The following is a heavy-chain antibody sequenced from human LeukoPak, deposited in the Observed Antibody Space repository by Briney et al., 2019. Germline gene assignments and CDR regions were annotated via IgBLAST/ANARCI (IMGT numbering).Heavy chain of an antibody. D-gene: IGHD5-18*01. Sequence: GESLKISCKGSGYSFTSYWIGWVRQMPGKGLEWMGIIYPGDSDTRYSPSFQGQVTISADKSIGTAYLQLSSLKASDTAMYYCARLPPPRRGYSYGLDYGGQGPLVTVSS. J-gene: IGHJ4*02. CDR1: GYSFTSYW. V-gene: IGHV5-51*01. CDR3: ARLPPPRRGYSYGLDY. CDR2: IYPGDSDT.